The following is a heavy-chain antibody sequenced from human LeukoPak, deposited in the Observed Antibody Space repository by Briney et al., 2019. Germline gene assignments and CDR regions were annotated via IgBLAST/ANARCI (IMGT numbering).Heavy chain of an antibody. Sequence: GGSLRLSCAASGFTFSSSGMHWVRQAPGKGLEWVAVISYDGSNKYYADSVKGRFTISRDNSKNTLYLQMNSLRAEDTAVYYCASDIVATIGDDAFDIWGQGTMVTVSS. CDR1: GFTFSSSG. V-gene: IGHV3-30*19. CDR2: ISYDGSNK. CDR3: ASDIVATIGDDAFDI. J-gene: IGHJ3*02. D-gene: IGHD5-12*01.